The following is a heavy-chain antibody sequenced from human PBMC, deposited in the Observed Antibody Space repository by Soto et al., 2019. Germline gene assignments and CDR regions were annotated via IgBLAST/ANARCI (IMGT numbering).Heavy chain of an antibody. J-gene: IGHJ4*02. CDR1: GFTFSSYG. CDR2: IWYDGSNK. CDR3: ARDGGKQWFPPLGRFDY. Sequence: GGSLRLSCAASGFTFSSYGMHWVRQAPGKGLEWVAVIWYDGSNKYYADSVKGRFTISRDNSKNTLYLQMNSLRAEDTAVYYCARDGGKQWFPPLGRFDYWGQGTLVTVSS. V-gene: IGHV3-33*01. D-gene: IGHD6-19*01.